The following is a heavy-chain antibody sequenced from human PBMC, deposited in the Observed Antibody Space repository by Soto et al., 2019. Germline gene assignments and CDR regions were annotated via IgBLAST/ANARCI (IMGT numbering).Heavy chain of an antibody. Sequence: QVQLVQSGAEVKKPGSSVKVSCKASGGTFSSYAISWVRQAPGQGLEWMGGIIPIFGTANYAQKFQGRVTITADKSTNTAYMELSSLRSEDTAVYYCATEIYDILTGYPSPFIYWGQGTLVTVSS. CDR3: ATEIYDILTGYPSPFIY. D-gene: IGHD3-9*01. V-gene: IGHV1-69*06. CDR1: GGTFSSYA. J-gene: IGHJ4*02. CDR2: IIPIFGTA.